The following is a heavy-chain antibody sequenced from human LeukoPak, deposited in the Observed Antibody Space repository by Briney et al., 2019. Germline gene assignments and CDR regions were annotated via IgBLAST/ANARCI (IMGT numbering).Heavy chain of an antibody. CDR3: ARDPSAMAGYFDY. D-gene: IGHD6-19*01. V-gene: IGHV4-59*01. Sequence: SETLSLTCTVSGGSINGYYWSWIRQPPGKGLDWIGHISPSGSTNYNPSLKSRVTISVDTSKNQLSLTLISVTAADTAVYYCARDPSAMAGYFDYWGQGTLVTVSS. J-gene: IGHJ4*02. CDR1: GGSINGYY. CDR2: ISPSGST.